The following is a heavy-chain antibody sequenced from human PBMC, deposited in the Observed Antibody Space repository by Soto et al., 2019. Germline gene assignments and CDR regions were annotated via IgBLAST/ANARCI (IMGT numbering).Heavy chain of an antibody. D-gene: IGHD3-3*01. V-gene: IGHV3-33*01. Sequence: GGSLRLSCAASGFTFSSYGMHWVRQAPGKGLEWVAVIWYDGSNKYYGDSVKGRFTISRDNSKNTQYLQMNSLRAEDTAVYYCAREGSRVVIHDAFDIWGQGTMVTVSS. CDR3: AREGSRVVIHDAFDI. J-gene: IGHJ3*02. CDR1: GFTFSSYG. CDR2: IWYDGSNK.